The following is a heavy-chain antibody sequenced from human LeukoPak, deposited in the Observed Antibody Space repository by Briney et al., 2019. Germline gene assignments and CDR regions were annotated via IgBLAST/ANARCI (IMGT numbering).Heavy chain of an antibody. D-gene: IGHD3-16*02. CDR1: GGSISSSNW. J-gene: IGHJ4*02. CDR2: IYHTGST. CDR3: AILPRYSMNDS. Sequence: PSGTLSLTCAVSGGSISSSNWWRWVRQPPGKGLEWIGEIYHTGSTTYNPSLKSRVTISVDKSQNQFSLKLSSVTAADAAVYYCAILPRYSMNDSWGQGTLVTVSS. V-gene: IGHV4-4*02.